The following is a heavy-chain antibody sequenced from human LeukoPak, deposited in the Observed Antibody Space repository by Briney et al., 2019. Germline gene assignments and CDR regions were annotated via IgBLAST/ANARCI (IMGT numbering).Heavy chain of an antibody. D-gene: IGHD3-10*01. CDR1: GFTFSSYG. CDR2: IGGRDGST. Sequence: GGSLRLSRAASGFTFSSYGMSWVRQAPGKGLEWVSAIGGRDGSTYYADSVKGRFTISRDNSKNTLYVQMNSLRAEDTAVYYCAEGHYYGSGSLDYWGQGTLVTVSS. J-gene: IGHJ4*02. CDR3: AEGHYYGSGSLDY. V-gene: IGHV3-23*01.